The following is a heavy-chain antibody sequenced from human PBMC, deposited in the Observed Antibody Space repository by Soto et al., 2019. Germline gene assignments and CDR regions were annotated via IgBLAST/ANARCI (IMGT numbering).Heavy chain of an antibody. CDR2: ISSSSSTI. D-gene: IGHD6-19*01. CDR3: ARTRIAVAGQYYYYYGMDV. CDR1: GFTFSSYS. V-gene: IGHV3-48*02. Sequence: GGSLRLSCAASGFTFSSYSMNWVRQAPGKGLEWVSYISSSSSTIYYADSVKGRFTISRDNAKNSLYLQMNSLRDEDTAVYYCARTRIAVAGQYYYYYGMDVWGQGTTVTVSS. J-gene: IGHJ6*02.